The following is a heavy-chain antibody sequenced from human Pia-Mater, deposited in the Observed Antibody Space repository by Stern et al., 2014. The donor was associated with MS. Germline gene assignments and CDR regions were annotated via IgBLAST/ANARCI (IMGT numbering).Heavy chain of an antibody. CDR3: ATAPPRGYTYGNFDY. CDR1: GYSFSNYW. CDR2: IYPGDSDT. D-gene: IGHD5-18*01. Sequence: EVQLVESGTEVTKPGGSLKISCKGSGYSFSNYWIGWVRQMPGKGLEWVGIIYPGDSDTRTRPSFQGQGTISADKSINTAYLQWSSLKASDTAIYYCATAPPRGYTYGNFDYWGQGTLVTVSS. J-gene: IGHJ4*02. V-gene: IGHV5-51*03.